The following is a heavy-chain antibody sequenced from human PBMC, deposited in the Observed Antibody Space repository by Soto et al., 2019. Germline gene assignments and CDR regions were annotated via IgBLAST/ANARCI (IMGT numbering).Heavy chain of an antibody. CDR2: ISYRGST. J-gene: IGHJ4*02. Sequence: SETLSLTCNVSGGSFHGYSWSWFRQTSGKGLEWIGDISYRGSTSYSPSLKSRLLISLDTSNNQFSLKVASPTAADTAVYYCARGVGSSPPRYWGRGTLVTVSS. CDR1: GGSFHGYS. V-gene: IGHV4-34*01. D-gene: IGHD1-26*01. CDR3: ARGVGSSPPRY.